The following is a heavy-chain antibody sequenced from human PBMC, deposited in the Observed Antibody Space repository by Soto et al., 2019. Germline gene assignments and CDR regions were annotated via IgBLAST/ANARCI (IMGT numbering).Heavy chain of an antibody. CDR1: GYIFTNYY. V-gene: IGHV1-46*04. J-gene: IGHJ4*02. Sequence: QVQLVQSGAEVKHPGASVKVSCKASGYIFTNYYIHWVRQAPGQGLECMALINPLPTICSTHYAQKRQGSVTEGGDASTRTLYLELSSLRSADTAVYYCARDLAAAAYWGQGTLVTVSS. CDR2: INPLPTICST. CDR3: ARDLAAAAY. D-gene: IGHD6-13*01.